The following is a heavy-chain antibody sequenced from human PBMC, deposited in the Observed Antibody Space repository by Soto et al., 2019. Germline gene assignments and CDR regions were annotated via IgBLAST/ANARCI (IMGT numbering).Heavy chain of an antibody. CDR2: INHSGST. J-gene: IGHJ4*02. V-gene: IGHV4-34*01. CDR3: ARGNGYYGFDY. CDR1: GGSFSGYY. Sequence: QVQLQQWRAGLLKPSETRSLTCAVYGGSFSGYYWSWIRQPPGKGLEWIGEINHSGSTKYSPSLKSRVTISVDTSKNQFSLKLTSVTAADTAVYYCARGNGYYGFDYWGQGTLVTVSS. D-gene: IGHD3-22*01.